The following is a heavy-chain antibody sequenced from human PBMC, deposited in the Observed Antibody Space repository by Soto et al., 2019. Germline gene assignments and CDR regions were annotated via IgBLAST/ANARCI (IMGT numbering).Heavy chain of an antibody. CDR1: GFTFSSYG. Sequence: GGSLRLSCAASGFTFSSYGMHWVRQAPGKGLEWVAVISYDGSNKYYADSVKGRFTISRDNSKNTLYLQMNSLRAEDTAVYYCAKDSIAAVIYYYYGMDVWGQGTTVTVSS. V-gene: IGHV3-30*18. CDR3: AKDSIAAVIYYYYGMDV. CDR2: ISYDGSNK. D-gene: IGHD6-13*01. J-gene: IGHJ6*02.